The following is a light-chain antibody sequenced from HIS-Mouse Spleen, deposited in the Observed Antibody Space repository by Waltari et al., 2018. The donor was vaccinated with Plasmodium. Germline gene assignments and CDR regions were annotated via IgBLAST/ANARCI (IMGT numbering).Light chain of an antibody. V-gene: IGLV2-23*01. CDR2: EGS. CDR3: CSYAGSSTYV. J-gene: IGLJ1*01. Sequence: QSALTPPASVSGSPGQSITISCTGTSSDVGSYHLVSWYQQHPGKAPKLMIYEGSKRPSGVSNRFAGSKSGNTASLTISGLQAEDEADYYCCSYAGSSTYVFGTGTKVTVL. CDR1: SSDVGSYHL.